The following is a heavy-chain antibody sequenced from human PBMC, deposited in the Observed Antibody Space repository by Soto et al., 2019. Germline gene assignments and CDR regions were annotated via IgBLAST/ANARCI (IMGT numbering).Heavy chain of an antibody. CDR1: GGSISSYF. Sequence: SETLALACTACGGSISSYFWGGIRKTPGKGLEWIGYIYYSGSTYYNPSLKSRVTISVDTSKNQFSLKLSSVTAADTAVYYCARSSSLDPIYYYYYGMDVWGQGTTVTVSS. J-gene: IGHJ6*02. CDR2: IYYSGST. V-gene: IGHV4-59*01. D-gene: IGHD6-13*01. CDR3: ARSSSLDPIYYYYYGMDV.